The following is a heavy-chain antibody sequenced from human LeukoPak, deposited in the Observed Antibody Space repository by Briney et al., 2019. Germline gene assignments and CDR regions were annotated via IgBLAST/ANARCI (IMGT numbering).Heavy chain of an antibody. D-gene: IGHD1-26*01. CDR1: GFTFDDYA. V-gene: IGHV3-9*01. CDR3: AKEQWELRAFDI. CDR2: ISWNSGSI. J-gene: IGHJ3*02. Sequence: PGGSLRLSCAASGFTFDDYAMHWVRQAPGKGLEWVSGISWNSGSIGYADSVKGRFTISRDNAKNSLYLQMNSLRAEDTALYYCAKEQWELRAFDIWGQGTMVTVSS.